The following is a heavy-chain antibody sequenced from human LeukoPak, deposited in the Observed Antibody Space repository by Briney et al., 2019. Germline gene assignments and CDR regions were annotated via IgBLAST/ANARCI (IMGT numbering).Heavy chain of an antibody. CDR1: GFTFSSYS. V-gene: IGHV3-21*01. CDR3: ASAWIKLLPYFDY. D-gene: IGHD5-18*01. Sequence: PGGSLRLSCAASGFTFSSYSMNWVRQAPGKGLEWVSSISSSSSYIYYADSVKGRFTISRDNAKNSLYLQMNSLRAEDTAVYYCASAWIKLLPYFDYWGQGTLVTVSS. J-gene: IGHJ4*02. CDR2: ISSSSSYI.